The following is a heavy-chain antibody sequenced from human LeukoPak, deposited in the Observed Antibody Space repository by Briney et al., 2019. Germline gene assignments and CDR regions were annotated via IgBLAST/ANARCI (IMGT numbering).Heavy chain of an antibody. V-gene: IGHV3-7*01. D-gene: IGHD6-19*01. Sequence: GGSLRLSCAASGFSFSDYWMNWVRQAPGKGLEWVANIKKDGSEKYYVGSVKGRFTISRDNAKNSLYLQMNSLRAEDTAVYFCAGGSGWVTDSWGQGTLVTVSA. CDR3: AGGSGWVTDS. J-gene: IGHJ4*02. CDR2: IKKDGSEK. CDR1: GFSFSDYW.